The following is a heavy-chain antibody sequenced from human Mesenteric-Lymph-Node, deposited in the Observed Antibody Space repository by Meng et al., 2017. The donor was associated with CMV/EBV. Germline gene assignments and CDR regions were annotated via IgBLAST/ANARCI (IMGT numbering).Heavy chain of an antibody. CDR1: GFTFSSYA. Sequence: GESLKISCAASGFTFSSYAMSWVRQAPGKGLKWVSAISGSGGSTYYADSVKGRFTISRDNSKNTLYLQMNSLRAEDTAVYYCAKDRRQVVPAAINWFDPWGQGTLVTVSS. CDR3: AKDRRQVVPAAINWFDP. V-gene: IGHV3-23*01. D-gene: IGHD2-2*02. CDR2: ISGSGGST. J-gene: IGHJ5*02.